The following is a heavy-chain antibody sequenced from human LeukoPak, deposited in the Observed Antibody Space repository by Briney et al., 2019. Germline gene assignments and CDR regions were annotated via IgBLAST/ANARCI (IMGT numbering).Heavy chain of an antibody. J-gene: IGHJ4*02. CDR3: AKGALYYDFWSGYYDD. D-gene: IGHD3-3*01. V-gene: IGHV3-74*01. CDR1: GFAFNNYW. CDR2: INSDGSTT. Sequence: PGGSLRLSCAASGFAFNNYWMHWVRQAPGKGLVWVSRINSDGSTTGYVDSVKGRFTISRDNAKNTLYLQMNSLRAEDTAVYYCAKGALYYDFWSGYYDDWGQGTLVTVSS.